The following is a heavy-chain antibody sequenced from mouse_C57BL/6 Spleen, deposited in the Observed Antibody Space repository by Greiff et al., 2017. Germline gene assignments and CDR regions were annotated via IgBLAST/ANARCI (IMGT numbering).Heavy chain of an antibody. J-gene: IGHJ2*01. CDR3: TAYGSSLFDY. D-gene: IGHD1-1*01. CDR1: GFNIKDYY. Sequence: EVQLQQSGAELVRPGASVKLSCTASGFNIKDYYMHWVKQRPEQGLEWIGRNDPEDGDTEYAPKFQGKATMTADTSSNTAYLQLSSLTSEDTAVYYCTAYGSSLFDYWGQGTTLTVSS. V-gene: IGHV14-1*01. CDR2: NDPEDGDT.